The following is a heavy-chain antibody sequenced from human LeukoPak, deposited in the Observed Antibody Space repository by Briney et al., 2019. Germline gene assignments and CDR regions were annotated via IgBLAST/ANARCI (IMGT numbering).Heavy chain of an antibody. CDR2: IYFSGST. Sequence: SETLSLTCIVSGGSISSYYWSWIRQPPGKGLEWIGYIYFSGSTNYNPSLESRVTMSVDTSKNQLSLKLSSVTTAGTAVYYCARGAYYFDHWGQGTLVTVSS. CDR3: ARGAYYFDH. V-gene: IGHV4-59*01. CDR1: GGSISSYY. J-gene: IGHJ4*02.